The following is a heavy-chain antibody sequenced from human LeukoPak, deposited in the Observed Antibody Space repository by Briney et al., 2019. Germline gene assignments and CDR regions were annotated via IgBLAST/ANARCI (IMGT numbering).Heavy chain of an antibody. CDR2: IGTAGDT. J-gene: IGHJ6*02. V-gene: IGHV3-13*01. Sequence: GGSPRLSCAASGFTFSSYDMHWVRQATGKGLEWVSAIGTAGDTYYPGSVKGRFTISRENAKNSLYLQINSLRAGDTAVYYCARDLRGGYDNHYYYYGMDVWGQGTTVTVSS. CDR3: ARDLRGGYDNHYYYYGMDV. CDR1: GFTFSSYD. D-gene: IGHD5-12*01.